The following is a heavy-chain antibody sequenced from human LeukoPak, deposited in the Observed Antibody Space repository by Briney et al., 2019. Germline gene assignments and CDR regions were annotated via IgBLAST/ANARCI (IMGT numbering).Heavy chain of an antibody. V-gene: IGHV3-21*01. D-gene: IGHD6-6*01. CDR1: GFTFNSYS. J-gene: IGHJ4*02. CDR3: ARDEKGYSSSGPAVY. Sequence: GGSLGLSCAASGFTFNSYSMNWVRQAPGKGLEWVSSISSSSSYIYYADSVKGRFTISRDNAKNSLYLQMNSLRAEDTAVYFCARDEKGYSSSGPAVYWGQGTLVTVSS. CDR2: ISSSSSYI.